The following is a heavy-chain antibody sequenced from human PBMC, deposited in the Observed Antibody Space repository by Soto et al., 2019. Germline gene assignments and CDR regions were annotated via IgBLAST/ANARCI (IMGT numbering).Heavy chain of an antibody. CDR3: ARQGGTYYDFWSGYPDRYYYYGMDV. Sequence: SETLSLTCTVSGGSISSSSYYWGWIRQPPGKGLEWIGSIYYSGSTYYNPSLKSRVTISVDTSKNQFSLKLSSVTAADTAVYYCARQGGTYYDFWSGYPDRYYYYGMDVWGQGTTVTVYS. CDR1: GGSISSSSYY. J-gene: IGHJ6*02. CDR2: IYYSGST. V-gene: IGHV4-39*01. D-gene: IGHD3-3*01.